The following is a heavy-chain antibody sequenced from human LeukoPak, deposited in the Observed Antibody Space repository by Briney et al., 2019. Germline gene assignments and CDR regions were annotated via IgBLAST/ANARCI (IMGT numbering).Heavy chain of an antibody. Sequence: ASVKVSCKASGYTFTGYYMHWVRQAPGQGLEWMGWINPNSGGTNYAQKFQGRVTMTRDTSISTAYMELSRLRSDGTAVYYCARSVEMATTSHFDYWGQGTLVTVSS. CDR1: GYTFTGYY. V-gene: IGHV1-2*02. D-gene: IGHD5-24*01. CDR2: INPNSGGT. J-gene: IGHJ4*02. CDR3: ARSVEMATTSHFDY.